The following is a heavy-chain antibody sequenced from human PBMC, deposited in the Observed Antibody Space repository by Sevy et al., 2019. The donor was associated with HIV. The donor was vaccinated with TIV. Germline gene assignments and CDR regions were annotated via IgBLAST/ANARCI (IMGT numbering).Heavy chain of an antibody. CDR3: AREGCTKPHDY. V-gene: IGHV3-23*01. J-gene: IGHJ4*02. D-gene: IGHD2-8*01. CDR2: LSFGCGEI. Sequence: GGSRLSCAASGFTFSKYSMSCVRQPPGKGLEWVSTLSFGCGEINYADSVKGRFTISRDNSKSSVNLQMNNLRPEDTAVYYCAREGCTKPHDYWGQGTLVPLSS. CDR1: GFTFSKYS.